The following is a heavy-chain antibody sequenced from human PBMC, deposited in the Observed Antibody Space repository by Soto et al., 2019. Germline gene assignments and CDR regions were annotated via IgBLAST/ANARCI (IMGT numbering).Heavy chain of an antibody. D-gene: IGHD5-12*01. CDR1: GGSISSGGYY. V-gene: IGHV4-31*03. Sequence: SETLSLTCTVSGGSISSGGYYWSWIRHHPGKGLEWIGYIYYSGSTYYNPSLKSRVTISVDTSKNQFSLKLSSVTAADTAVYYCARDSVDIVDTIPFDYWGKGTLVTVST. CDR2: IYYSGST. J-gene: IGHJ4*02. CDR3: ARDSVDIVDTIPFDY.